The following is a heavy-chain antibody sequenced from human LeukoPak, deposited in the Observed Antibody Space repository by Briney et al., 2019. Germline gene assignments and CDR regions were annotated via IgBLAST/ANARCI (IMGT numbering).Heavy chain of an antibody. D-gene: IGHD3-22*01. J-gene: IGHJ4*02. V-gene: IGHV3-30*02. CDR2: IRYDGSYQ. CDR1: GFTFSTYD. CDR3: ATPKADYYPFDY. Sequence: GGSLRLSCAASGFTFSTYDMHWVRHAPGKGLEWLAFIRYDGSYQYYADSVNGRFTISRDNSKNTLYLQMNSLTAEDTAVYYCATPKADYYPFDYWGQGTLLTVSS.